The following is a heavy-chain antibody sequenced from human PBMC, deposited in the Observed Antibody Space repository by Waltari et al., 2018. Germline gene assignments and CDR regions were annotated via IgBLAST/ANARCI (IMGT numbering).Heavy chain of an antibody. CDR3: ARQRGYPPSYNWFDP. V-gene: IGHV4-38-2*01. CDR1: GYSISSGYY. CDR2: IYHSGST. Sequence: QVQLQESGPGLVKPSETLSLTCAVSGYSISSGYYWGWIRQPPGKGLEWIGCIYHSGSTYYNPSLKSRVTISVDTSKNQFSLKLSSVTAADTAVYYCARQRGYPPSYNWFDPWGQGTLVTVSS. J-gene: IGHJ5*02. D-gene: IGHD1-1*01.